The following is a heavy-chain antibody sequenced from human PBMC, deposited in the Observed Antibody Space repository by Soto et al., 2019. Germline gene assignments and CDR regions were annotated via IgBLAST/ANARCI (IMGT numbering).Heavy chain of an antibody. V-gene: IGHV4-39*01. CDR3: ASRRVVVTGTNDY. J-gene: IGHJ4*02. Sequence: SETLSLTCTVSGGSINSNNYYWSWIRQPPGKGLEWIGSIYYSGSTYYNPSLKSRVTISVDTSKNQFSLKLSSVTASDTAVFYCASRRVVVTGTNDYWGQGTPVTVSS. D-gene: IGHD2-21*02. CDR1: GGSINSNNYY. CDR2: IYYSGST.